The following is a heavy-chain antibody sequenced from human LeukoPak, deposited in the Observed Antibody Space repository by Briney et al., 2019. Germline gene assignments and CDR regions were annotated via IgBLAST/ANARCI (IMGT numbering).Heavy chain of an antibody. V-gene: IGHV3-30-3*01. CDR1: GFTFSSYA. CDR3: ARGVRYCSSTSCYFRAFDI. CDR2: ISYDGSNK. Sequence: PGRSLRLSCAAPGFTFSSYAMHWVRRAPGKGLEWVAVISYDGSNKYYADSVKGRFTISRDNSKNTLYLQRDSLRAEDTAVYYCARGVRYCSSTSCYFRAFDIWGQGTMVTVSS. J-gene: IGHJ3*02. D-gene: IGHD2-2*01.